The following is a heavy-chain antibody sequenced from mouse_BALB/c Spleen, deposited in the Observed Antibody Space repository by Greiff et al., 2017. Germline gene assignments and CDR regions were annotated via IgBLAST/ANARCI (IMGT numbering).Heavy chain of an antibody. CDR3: ARGDDYENAMDY. Sequence: EVKLVESGGGLVKPGGSLKLSCAASGFTFSSYAMSWVRQTPEKRLEWVASISSGGSTYYPDSVKGRFTISRDNARNILYLQMSSLRSEDTAMYYCARGDDYENAMDYWGQGTSVTVSS. D-gene: IGHD2-4*01. V-gene: IGHV5-6-5*01. J-gene: IGHJ4*01. CDR1: GFTFSSYA. CDR2: ISSGGST.